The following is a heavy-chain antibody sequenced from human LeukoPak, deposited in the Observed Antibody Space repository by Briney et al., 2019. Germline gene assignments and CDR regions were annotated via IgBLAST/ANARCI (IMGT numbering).Heavy chain of an antibody. CDR3: AVGAAGLDY. CDR1: GFTFTSYW. V-gene: IGHV3-74*01. D-gene: IGHD6-13*01. J-gene: IGHJ4*02. CDR2: INSDGSSA. Sequence: GGSLRLSCAASGFTFTSYWIHWVRQAPGKGLVWVSRINSDGSSASYADSVKGRFTIARDNAKNTLYLQMNSLRAEDTAVYYCAVGAAGLDYWGQGTQVTVSS.